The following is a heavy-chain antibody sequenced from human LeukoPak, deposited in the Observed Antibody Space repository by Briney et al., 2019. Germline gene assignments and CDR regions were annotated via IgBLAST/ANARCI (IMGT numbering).Heavy chain of an antibody. CDR2: INHSGST. CDR1: GGSFSGYY. J-gene: IGHJ3*02. V-gene: IGHV4-34*01. Sequence: SETLSLTCAVYGGSFSGYYWSWIRQPPGKGLEWIGEINHSGSTNYNPSLKSRVTISVDTSKNQFSLKLSSVTAADTAVYYCARQKYMEWLHDAFDIWGQGTMVTVSS. CDR3: ARQKYMEWLHDAFDI. D-gene: IGHD3-3*01.